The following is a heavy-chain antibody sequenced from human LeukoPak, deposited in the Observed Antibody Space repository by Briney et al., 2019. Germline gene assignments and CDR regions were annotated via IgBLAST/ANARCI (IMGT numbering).Heavy chain of an antibody. CDR3: AREDDRSFGAYDC. J-gene: IGHJ4*02. V-gene: IGHV1-18*01. D-gene: IGHD4-17*01. Sequence: GASVRVSCKASNYTFSDYDITWVRQAPGQGLEWMGWVSKYSGNADYAPKFQGRVSMTTDTSTRTAYMELRSLRPDDTAVHFCAREDDRSFGAYDCWGQGTLVTVSS. CDR2: VSKYSGNA. CDR1: NYTFSDYD.